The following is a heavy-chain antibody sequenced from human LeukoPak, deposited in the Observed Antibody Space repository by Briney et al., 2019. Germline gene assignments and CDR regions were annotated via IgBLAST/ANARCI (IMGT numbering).Heavy chain of an antibody. D-gene: IGHD5-12*01. Sequence: GASVKVSCKASGYTFTSYDINWVRQATGQGLEWMGWMNPNTGNTDYAQKFQGRVTITRNTSISTAFMELSSLRSEDTAVYYCARGSYRGSDLWGQGTLVTVSS. J-gene: IGHJ5*02. V-gene: IGHV1-8*03. CDR1: GYTFTSYD. CDR3: ARGSYRGSDL. CDR2: MNPNTGNT.